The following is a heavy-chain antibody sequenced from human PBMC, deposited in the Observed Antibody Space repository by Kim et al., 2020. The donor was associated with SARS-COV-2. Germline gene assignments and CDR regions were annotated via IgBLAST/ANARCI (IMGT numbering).Heavy chain of an antibody. Sequence: GGSLRLSCAASGFTFSSYGMHWVRQAPGKGLEWVAVIWYDGSNKYYADSVKGRFTISRDNSKNTLYLQMNSLRAEDTAVYYCAKLGYDSRGGIDAFDIWGQGTMVTVSS. D-gene: IGHD3-22*01. CDR3: AKLGYDSRGGIDAFDI. V-gene: IGHV3-33*06. CDR1: GFTFSSYG. CDR2: IWYDGSNK. J-gene: IGHJ3*02.